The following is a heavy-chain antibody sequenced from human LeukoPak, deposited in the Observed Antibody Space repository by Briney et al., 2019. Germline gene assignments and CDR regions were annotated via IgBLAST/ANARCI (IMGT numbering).Heavy chain of an antibody. Sequence: ASVKVSCKASGYTFTGYYMHWVRQAPGQGLEWMGWINPNSGGTNYAQKFRGRVTMTRDTSISTAYMELSRLRSDDTAVYYCARDMGGGEWILYFDYWGQGTLVTVSS. J-gene: IGHJ4*02. CDR3: ARDMGGGEWILYFDY. D-gene: IGHD3-3*01. V-gene: IGHV1-2*02. CDR2: INPNSGGT. CDR1: GYTFTGYY.